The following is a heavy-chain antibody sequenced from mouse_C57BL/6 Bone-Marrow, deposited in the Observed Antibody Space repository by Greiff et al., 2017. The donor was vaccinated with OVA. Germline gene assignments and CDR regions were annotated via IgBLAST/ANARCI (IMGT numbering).Heavy chain of an antibody. CDR2: IYPGSGNT. CDR3: ARGGLHGAMDC. V-gene: IGHV1-76*01. Sequence: QVQLQQSGAELVRPGASVKLSCKASGYTFTDYYINWVKQRPGQGLEWIARIYPGSGNTYYNEKFKGKATLTAEKSSSTAYMQLSSLTSEDSAVYCCARGGLHGAMDCWGQGTSVTVSS. J-gene: IGHJ4*01. CDR1: GYTFTDYY.